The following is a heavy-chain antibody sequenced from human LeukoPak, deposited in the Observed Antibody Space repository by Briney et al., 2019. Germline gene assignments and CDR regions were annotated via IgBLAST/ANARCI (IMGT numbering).Heavy chain of an antibody. CDR1: GGSISNLNYY. V-gene: IGHV4-61*02. CDR3: ARPSTYYYDSSGHGAFDI. D-gene: IGHD3-22*01. CDR2: IYASGST. J-gene: IGHJ3*02. Sequence: SETLSLTCTVSGGSISNLNYYWSWLRQPAGKGLEWIGRIYASGSTSYNPSLKSRVTISADTSKNQFSLKLSSVTAADTAVYYCARPSTYYYDSSGHGAFDIWGQGTMVTVSS.